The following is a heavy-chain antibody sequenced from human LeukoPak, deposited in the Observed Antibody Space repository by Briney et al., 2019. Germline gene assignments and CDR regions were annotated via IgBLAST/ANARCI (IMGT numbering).Heavy chain of an antibody. CDR3: ACFYDFWSGYLLDY. CDR2: INPNSGGT. J-gene: IGHJ4*02. Sequence: ASVKVSCKASGYIFTDYYLHWVRQAPGQGLEWMGWINPNSGGTNYAQKFQGRVTMTRDTSISTAYMELSRLRSDDTAVYYCACFYDFWSGYLLDYWGQGTLVTVSS. CDR1: GYIFTDYY. V-gene: IGHV1-2*02. D-gene: IGHD3-3*01.